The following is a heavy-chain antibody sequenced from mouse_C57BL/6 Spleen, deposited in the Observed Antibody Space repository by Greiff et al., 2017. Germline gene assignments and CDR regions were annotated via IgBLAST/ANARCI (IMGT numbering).Heavy chain of an antibody. CDR2: IYPGDGDT. J-gene: IGHJ2*01. D-gene: IGHD1-1*01. Sequence: QVHVKQSGAELVKPGASVKISCKASGYAFSSYWMNWVKQRPGKGLEWIGQIYPGDGDTNYNGKFKGKATLTADKSSSTAYMQLSSLTSEDSAVYFCAREDYGSSYPVDYWGQGTTLTVSS. CDR1: GYAFSSYW. V-gene: IGHV1-80*01. CDR3: AREDYGSSYPVDY.